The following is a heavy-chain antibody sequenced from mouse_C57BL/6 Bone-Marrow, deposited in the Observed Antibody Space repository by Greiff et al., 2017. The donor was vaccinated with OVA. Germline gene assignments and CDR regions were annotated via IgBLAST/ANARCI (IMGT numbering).Heavy chain of an antibody. D-gene: IGHD4-1*02. Sequence: EVMLVESGGGLVQPGGSMKLSCVASGFTFSNYWMNWVRQSPEKGLEWVAQIRLKSDNYATHYAESVKGRFTISRDDSKSSVYLQMNNLRAEDTGMYYCTNWGFFDYWGQGTTLTVSS. V-gene: IGHV6-3*01. CDR2: IRLKSDNYAT. J-gene: IGHJ2*01. CDR1: GFTFSNYW. CDR3: TNWGFFDY.